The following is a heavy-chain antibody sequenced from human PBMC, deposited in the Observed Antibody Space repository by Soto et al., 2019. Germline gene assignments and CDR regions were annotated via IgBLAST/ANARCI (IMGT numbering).Heavy chain of an antibody. D-gene: IGHD2-15*01. CDR1: GFSLSATAMS. Sequence: SGPTLVNPTQTLTLTCTFSGFSLSATAMSVSWIRQPPGKALEWLARIDWDDDKYYITSLETRLTISKDTSRNQVVLTMTNVDPVDTATYYCAHRRGYCSGGSCYSIWFDPWGQGTLVTVSS. CDR2: IDWDDDK. V-gene: IGHV2-70*12. CDR3: AHRRGYCSGGSCYSIWFDP. J-gene: IGHJ5*02.